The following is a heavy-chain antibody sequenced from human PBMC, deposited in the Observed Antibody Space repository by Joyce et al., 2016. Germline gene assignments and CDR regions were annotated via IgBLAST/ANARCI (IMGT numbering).Heavy chain of an antibody. CDR3: AREVGLGSGYRNWFGP. Sequence: QVQLQESGPGLVKPSETLSLTCTVSGGSISDYYWSCIRQPPGKGLEWIGYIHYAGITNYDPALQSRLTISLDTSNNQFSLKQNSVTAADTAVYYCAREVGLGSGYRNWFGPWGQGTLVTVSS. J-gene: IGHJ5*02. V-gene: IGHV4-59*01. CDR2: IHYAGIT. CDR1: GGSISDYY. D-gene: IGHD3-3*01.